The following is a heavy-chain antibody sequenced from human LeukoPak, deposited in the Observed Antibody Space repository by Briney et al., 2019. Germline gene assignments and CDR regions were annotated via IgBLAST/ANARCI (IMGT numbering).Heavy chain of an antibody. Sequence: SETLSLTCTVSGGSISSSSYYWGWIRQPPGKGLEWIGSIYYSGSTYYNPSLKSRVTILIDKSKNQFSLKLSSLTAADTAVYYCARDSYYYGLDVWGQGTTVTVSS. CDR2: IYYSGST. CDR1: GGSISSSSYY. V-gene: IGHV4-39*07. J-gene: IGHJ6*02. CDR3: ARDSYYYGLDV.